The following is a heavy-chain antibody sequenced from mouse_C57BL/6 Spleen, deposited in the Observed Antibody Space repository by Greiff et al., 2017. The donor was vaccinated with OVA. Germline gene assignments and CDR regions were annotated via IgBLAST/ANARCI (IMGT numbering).Heavy chain of an antibody. Sequence: QVQLKQPGAELVKPGASVKLSCKASGYTFTSYWMQWVKQRPGQGLEWIGEIDPSDSYTNYNQKFKGKATLTVDTSSSTAYMQLSSLTSEDSAVYYCARERAYYSHWGQGTTLTVSS. D-gene: IGHD2-12*01. CDR1: GYTFTSYW. CDR2: IDPSDSYT. J-gene: IGHJ2*01. V-gene: IGHV1-50*01. CDR3: ARERAYYSH.